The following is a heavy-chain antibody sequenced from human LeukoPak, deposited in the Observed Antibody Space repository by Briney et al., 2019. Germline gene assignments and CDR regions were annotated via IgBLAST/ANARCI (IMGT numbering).Heavy chain of an antibody. CDR3: ARVAYCGGDCYYYFDY. CDR2: INWNGGST. Sequence: PGGSLRLSCAASGFTFDDYGMSWVHQAPGKGLESVSGINWNGGSTGYADSVKGRFTISRDNAKNSLYLQMNSLRAEDTALYYCARVAYCGGDCYYYFDYWGQGTLVTVSS. CDR1: GFTFDDYG. J-gene: IGHJ4*02. D-gene: IGHD2-21*02. V-gene: IGHV3-20*04.